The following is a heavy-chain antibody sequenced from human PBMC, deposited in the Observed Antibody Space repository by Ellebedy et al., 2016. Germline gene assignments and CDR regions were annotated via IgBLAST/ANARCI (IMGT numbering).Heavy chain of an antibody. Sequence: ASVKVSCXASGYTFTSYGISWVRQAPGQGLEWMGWISAYNGNTNYAQKLQDRVTMTTDTSTSTAYMELRSLRSDDTAVYYCARGSSWYGGLLYGMDVWGQGTTVTVSS. CDR1: GYTFTSYG. V-gene: IGHV1-18*01. D-gene: IGHD6-13*01. J-gene: IGHJ6*02. CDR2: ISAYNGNT. CDR3: ARGSSWYGGLLYGMDV.